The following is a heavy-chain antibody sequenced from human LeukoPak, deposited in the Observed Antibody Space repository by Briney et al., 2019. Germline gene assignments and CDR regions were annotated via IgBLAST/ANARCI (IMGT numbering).Heavy chain of an antibody. CDR2: IYHSGST. CDR3: AGEVGPKGGYYFDY. CDR1: GGSISSGYY. D-gene: IGHD1-26*01. V-gene: IGHV4-38-2*02. J-gene: IGHJ4*02. Sequence: PSETLSLTCTVSGGSISSGYYWGWIRQPPGKGLEWIGSIYHSGSTYYNPSLKSRVTISVDTSKNQFSLKLSSVTAADTAVYYCAGEVGPKGGYYFDYWGQGTLVTVSS.